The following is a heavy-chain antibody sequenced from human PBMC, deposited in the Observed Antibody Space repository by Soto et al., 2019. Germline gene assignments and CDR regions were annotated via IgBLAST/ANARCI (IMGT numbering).Heavy chain of an antibody. CDR2: ISYDGSNK. V-gene: IGHV3-30-3*01. D-gene: IGHD3-9*01. Sequence: QVQLVESGGGVVQPGRSLRLSCAASGFTFSSYAMHWVRQAPGKGLEWVAVISYDGSNKYYADSVKGRFTISRDNTKNTLYLQMNSLSAEDTVVYYCARDSDKITAGFDSWGQGTLVTVSS. CDR3: ARDSDKITAGFDS. CDR1: GFTFSSYA. J-gene: IGHJ4*02.